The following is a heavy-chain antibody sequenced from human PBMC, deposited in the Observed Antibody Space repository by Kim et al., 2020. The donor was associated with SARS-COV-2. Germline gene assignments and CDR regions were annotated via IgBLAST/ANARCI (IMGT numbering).Heavy chain of an antibody. CDR2: ISYDGSNK. CDR3: AKDRDGGYLSPYYYYYYMDV. J-gene: IGHJ6*03. CDR1: GFTFSSYG. V-gene: IGHV3-30*18. Sequence: GGSLRLSCAASGFTFSSYGMHWVRQAPGKGLEWVAVISYDGSNKYYADSVKGRFTISRDNSKNTLYLQMNSLRAEDTAVYYCAKDRDGGYLSPYYYYYYMDVWGKGTTVTVSS. D-gene: IGHD5-12*01.